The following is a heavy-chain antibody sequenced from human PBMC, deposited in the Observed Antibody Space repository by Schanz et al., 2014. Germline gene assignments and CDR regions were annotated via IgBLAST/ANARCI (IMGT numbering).Heavy chain of an antibody. D-gene: IGHD3-9*01. CDR2: ISAYNGNT. V-gene: IGHV1-69*08. J-gene: IGHJ4*02. CDR3: ATGKGDILTGRY. Sequence: QVHLVQSGAEVKKPGSSVKVSCKASGGTFSSDTFSWVRQAPGQGLEWMGRISAYNGNTNYAQKLQGRVTMTRDTSASTVYMELSSLRSEDTAVYYCATGKGDILTGRYWGQGTLVNVSS. CDR1: GGTFSSDT.